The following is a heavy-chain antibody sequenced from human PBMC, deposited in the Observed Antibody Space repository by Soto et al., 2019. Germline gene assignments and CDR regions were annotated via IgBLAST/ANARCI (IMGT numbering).Heavy chain of an antibody. D-gene: IGHD6-19*01. J-gene: IGHJ4*02. CDR1: GLTLSSYD. CDR2: ISYDARHI. CDR3: ANGLGSGRPEFDY. Sequence: GGSLRLSCAASGLTLSSYDIHWVRQAPGSGLEWVSGISYDARHIYYADTVKGRFTSSRDNSKNMVFLQMDSLRAEDTAVYYCANGLGSGRPEFDYWGQGSLVTVSS. V-gene: IGHV3-30*18.